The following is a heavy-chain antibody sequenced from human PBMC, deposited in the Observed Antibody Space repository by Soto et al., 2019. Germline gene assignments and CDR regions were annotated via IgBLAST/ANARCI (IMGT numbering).Heavy chain of an antibody. Sequence: RASVKVSCKASGYTFTSYGISWVRQAPGQGLEWMGWISAYNGNTNYAQKLQGRVTMTTDTSTSTAYMELRSLRSDDTAVYYCARDLHFGSGGHGITDYWGQGTLVTVSS. CDR2: ISAYNGNT. CDR3: ARDLHFGSGGHGITDY. D-gene: IGHD2-15*01. V-gene: IGHV1-18*01. J-gene: IGHJ4*02. CDR1: GYTFTSYG.